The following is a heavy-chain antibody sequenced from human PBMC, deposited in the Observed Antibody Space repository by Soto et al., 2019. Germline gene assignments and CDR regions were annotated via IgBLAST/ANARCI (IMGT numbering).Heavy chain of an antibody. Sequence: GESLKISCKGSGYSFTSYWIGWVRQMPGKGLEWMGIIYPGDSDTRYSPSFQGQVTISADKSISTAYLQWSSLKASDTAMYYCARLFSFGVFYYYYGMDVWGQGTTVTVSS. CDR3: ARLFSFGVFYYYYGMDV. V-gene: IGHV5-51*01. D-gene: IGHD3-3*01. CDR2: IYPGDSDT. J-gene: IGHJ6*02. CDR1: GYSFTSYW.